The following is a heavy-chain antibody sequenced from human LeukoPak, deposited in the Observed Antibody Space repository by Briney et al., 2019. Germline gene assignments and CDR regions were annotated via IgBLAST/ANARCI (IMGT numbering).Heavy chain of an antibody. J-gene: IGHJ4*02. V-gene: IGHV3-21*01. CDR2: VSSSRNYI. CDR1: GFTFSTYS. Sequence: GGSLRLSCAASGFTFSTYSMNWVRQAPGKGLEWVSSVSSSRNYIYYADSVKGRFTISRDNANHSLYLQMNSLRAEDAAVYYCARDSGSGCFDYWGQGTLVTVSS. CDR3: ARDSGSGCFDY. D-gene: IGHD6-19*01.